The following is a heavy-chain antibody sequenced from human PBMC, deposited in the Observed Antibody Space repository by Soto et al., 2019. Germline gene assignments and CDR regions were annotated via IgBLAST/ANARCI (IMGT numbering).Heavy chain of an antibody. Sequence: QVQLQESGPGLVKPSQTLSLTCTVSGGSISSGDYYWSWIRQPPGKGLEWIGYIYYSGSTYYNPSLKSRIMISLGASENQSSLQLTSVSAADTAVYYCATAVYCRSAGCSNWFDPWGQGTPVTVSS. CDR2: IYYSGST. V-gene: IGHV4-30-4*01. CDR3: ATAVYCRSAGCSNWFDP. J-gene: IGHJ5*02. CDR1: GGSISSGDYY. D-gene: IGHD2-2*01.